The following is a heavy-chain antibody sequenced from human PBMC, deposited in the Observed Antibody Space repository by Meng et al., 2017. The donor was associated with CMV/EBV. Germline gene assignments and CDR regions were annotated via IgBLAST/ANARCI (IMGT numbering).Heavy chain of an antibody. V-gene: IGHV1-69*01. CDR2: IIPIFGTA. CDR3: ARDGKSIVGATHFDY. D-gene: IGHD1-26*01. Sequence: SGGTFSSYAISWVRQAPGQGLEWMGGIIPIFGTANYAQKFQGRVTITADESTGTAYMELSSLRSEDTAVYYCARDGKSIVGATHFDYWGQGTLVTVSS. J-gene: IGHJ4*02. CDR1: GGTFSSYA.